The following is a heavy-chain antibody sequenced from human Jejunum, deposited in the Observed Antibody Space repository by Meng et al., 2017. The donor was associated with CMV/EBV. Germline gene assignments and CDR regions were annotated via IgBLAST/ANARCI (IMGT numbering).Heavy chain of an antibody. CDR2: IFPVDSDT. D-gene: IGHD3-10*01. CDR1: GYRFNIYW. J-gene: IGHJ4*02. CDR3: AREMVRGVADS. V-gene: IGHV5-51*01. Sequence: CKTSGYRFNIYWIGWVRQMPGKGLEWMGSIFPVDSDTRYSPSFEGQVTLSVDRSISTAYLQWSSLKASDTAIYYCAREMVRGVADSWGQGTLVTAPQ.